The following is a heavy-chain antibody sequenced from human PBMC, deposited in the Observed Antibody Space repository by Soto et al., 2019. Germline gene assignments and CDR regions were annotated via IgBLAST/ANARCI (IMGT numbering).Heavy chain of an antibody. D-gene: IGHD6-13*01. Sequence: GGSLRVSCAGSGYTFSKYWMHWVRQAPGKGLVWVAVISDDGSNTNYADSVKGRFTISRDNSKNTLYLQMNSLRAEDTAVYYCARALDSSSWYAHDAFDIWGQGTMVTVSS. J-gene: IGHJ3*02. CDR2: ISDDGSNT. V-gene: IGHV3-33*08. CDR3: ARALDSSSWYAHDAFDI. CDR1: GYTFSKYW.